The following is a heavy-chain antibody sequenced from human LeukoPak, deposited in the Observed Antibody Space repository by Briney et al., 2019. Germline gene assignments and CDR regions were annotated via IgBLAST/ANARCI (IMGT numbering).Heavy chain of an antibody. D-gene: IGHD3-10*01. J-gene: IGHJ5*01. CDR1: GGSISSGNYY. V-gene: IGHV4-61*02. CDR2: IYTTGST. Sequence: SETLSLTCTVSGGSISSGNYYWSWIRQPAGKGLEWIGRIYTTGSTNYNPSLKSRVTISADTSKNQFSLTLTSVTAADTAVYYCARGPPDFYNSGSYYNGYNWFDSWGQGTLVTVSS. CDR3: ARGPPDFYNSGSYYNGYNWFDS.